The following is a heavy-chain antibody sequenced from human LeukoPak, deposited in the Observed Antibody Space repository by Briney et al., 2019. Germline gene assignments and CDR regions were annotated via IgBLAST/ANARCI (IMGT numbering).Heavy chain of an antibody. Sequence: GASVKVSCKASGYSFTGFYMNWVRQAPGQGLEWMGWINPSSGGTNVVEKFQGRVTLTRDTSITTAFMEPSSLTSDDTAVYYCARDGVPIEYWGQGTLVTVSS. CDR1: GYSFTGFY. CDR2: INPSSGGT. J-gene: IGHJ4*02. V-gene: IGHV1-2*02. D-gene: IGHD3-16*01. CDR3: ARDGVPIEY.